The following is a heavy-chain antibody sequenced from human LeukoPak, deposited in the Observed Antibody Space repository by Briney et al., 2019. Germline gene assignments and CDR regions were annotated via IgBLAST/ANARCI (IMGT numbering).Heavy chain of an antibody. V-gene: IGHV4-61*01. Sequence: SETLSLTCTVSGYSISSGYYWGWTRPPPGKGLEWIGYIYYSGSTNYNPSLKSRVTISVDTSKNQFSLKLSSVTAADTAVYYCARDSAYDSSGYYYLYAFDIWGQGTMVTVSS. D-gene: IGHD3-22*01. CDR1: GYSISSGYY. CDR2: IYYSGST. CDR3: ARDSAYDSSGYYYLYAFDI. J-gene: IGHJ3*02.